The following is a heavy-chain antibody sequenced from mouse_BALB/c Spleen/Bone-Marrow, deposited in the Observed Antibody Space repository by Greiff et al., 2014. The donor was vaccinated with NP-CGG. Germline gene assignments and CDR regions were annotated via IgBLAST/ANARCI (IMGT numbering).Heavy chain of an antibody. CDR1: GYAFTNYL. D-gene: IGHD3-3*01. CDR2: INPGSGGT. J-gene: IGHJ2*01. Sequence: QVQLQQSGAELVRPGTSVKVSCKASGYAFTNYLIEWVKQRPGQGLEWIGMINPGSGGTNYNEKFKGKATLTADKSSSTAYMQLSSLTSDDSAVYLCARRDGSYFDYWGQGTTLTVSS. CDR3: ARRDGSYFDY. V-gene: IGHV1-54*01.